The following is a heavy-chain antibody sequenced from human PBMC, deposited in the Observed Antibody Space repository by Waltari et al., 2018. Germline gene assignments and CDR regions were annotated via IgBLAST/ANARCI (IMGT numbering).Heavy chain of an antibody. CDR3: AKDLAEDYNGVAAYYGMDV. J-gene: IGHJ6*02. CDR2: ISWSSETV. CDR1: GFSFEAYA. D-gene: IGHD2-8*01. V-gene: IGHV3-9*01. Sequence: EMQLVESGGGWVQPGRSLTLSCEASGFSFEAYAMHGFRQPPGKGLEWVAGISWSSETVGYADSVKGRFSVSRDNAKNSLYLQMDSLRPEDAALYFCAKDLAEDYNGVAAYYGMDVWGQGTTVIVS.